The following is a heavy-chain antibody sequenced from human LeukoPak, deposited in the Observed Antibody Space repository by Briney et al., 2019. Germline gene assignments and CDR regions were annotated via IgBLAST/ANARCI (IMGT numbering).Heavy chain of an antibody. J-gene: IGHJ5*02. CDR3: VKGLNWFDP. Sequence: GGSLRLSRVVSGFTFSNNGMSWVRQAPGKGLEWVSGLSGSGSSVYYADSVRGRLTISRDNSRNTLYLQLDSLRADDTAVYFCVKGLNWFDPWGQGTLVTVSS. D-gene: IGHD4-11*01. CDR2: LSGSGSSV. V-gene: IGHV3-23*01. CDR1: GFTFSNNG.